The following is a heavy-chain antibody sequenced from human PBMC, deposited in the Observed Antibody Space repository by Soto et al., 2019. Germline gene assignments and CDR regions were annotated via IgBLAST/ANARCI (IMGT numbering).Heavy chain of an antibody. D-gene: IGHD4-17*01. Sequence: QVQLVESGGGVVQPGRSLRLSCAASGFTFSSYGMHWVRQAPGKGLEWVAVIWYDGSNKYYADSVKGRFTISRDNSKNTRYLQMTSLRAEDTAVYYCARKKKLHTVTTAPYYFDYWGQGTLVTVSS. CDR1: GFTFSSYG. V-gene: IGHV3-33*01. CDR3: ARKKKLHTVTTAPYYFDY. J-gene: IGHJ4*02. CDR2: IWYDGSNK.